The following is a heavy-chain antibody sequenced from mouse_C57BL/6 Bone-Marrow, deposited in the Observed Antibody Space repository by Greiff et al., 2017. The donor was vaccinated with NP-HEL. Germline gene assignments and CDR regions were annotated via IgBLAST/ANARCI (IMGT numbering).Heavy chain of an antibody. J-gene: IGHJ4*01. D-gene: IGHD3-2*02. CDR1: GYTFTSYW. CDR2: IYPGSGST. CDR3: ALDSSGYDYAMDY. Sequence: QVQLQQPGAELVKPGASVKMSCKASGYTFTSYWITWVKQRPGQGLEWIGDIYPGSGSTNYNEKFKSKAKLTVATSSSTAYMQLSSLTSEDSAVYYGALDSSGYDYAMDYWGQGTSVTVSS. V-gene: IGHV1-55*01.